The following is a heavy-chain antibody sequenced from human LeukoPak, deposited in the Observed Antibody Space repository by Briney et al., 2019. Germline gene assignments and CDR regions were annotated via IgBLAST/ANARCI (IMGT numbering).Heavy chain of an antibody. V-gene: IGHV4-59*08. CDR2: IFYTGAT. CDR3: ARAGGRWLQLRGSYYFDY. J-gene: IGHJ4*02. D-gene: IGHD5-24*01. CDR1: GGSINSYS. Sequence: PSETLSLTCTVSGGSINSYSWSWIRQPPGKGLEWIGYIFYTGATNYNPSLESRVAISVDTSKNQFSLKLGSVTAADTAVYYCARAGGRWLQLRGSYYFDYWGQGTLVTVSS.